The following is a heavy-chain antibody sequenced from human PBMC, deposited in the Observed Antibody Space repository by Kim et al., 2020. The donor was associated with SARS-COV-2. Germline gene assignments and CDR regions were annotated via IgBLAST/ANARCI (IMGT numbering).Heavy chain of an antibody. CDR1: GFTFRSYG. J-gene: IGHJ5*02. V-gene: IGHV3-33*01. D-gene: IGHD3-3*02. CDR2: IWDDGSNK. CDR3: AREMTPYEDFWSGLDP. Sequence: GGSLRLSCAASGFTFRSYGMNWVRQAPGEGLEWVAVIWDDGSNKYYADSVRGRFTISRDNSKNTLYLQMNSLRAEDTALYYCAREMTPYEDFWSGLDPWGQGTLGTASS.